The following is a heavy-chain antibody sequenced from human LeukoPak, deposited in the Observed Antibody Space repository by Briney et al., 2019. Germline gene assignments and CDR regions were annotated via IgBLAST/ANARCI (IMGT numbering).Heavy chain of an antibody. CDR3: ARRSPIAGAGPRRLED. CDR1: GFTFSDYY. CDR2: IYSGGST. D-gene: IGHD6-13*01. V-gene: IGHV3-53*01. Sequence: GGSLRLSCAASGFTFSDYYMSWIRQAPGKGLEWVSIIYSGGSTSYADSVKGRFIISRDNSKNTLYLQMNSLRAEDTAVYYCARRSPIAGAGPRRLEDWGQGTLVTVSS. J-gene: IGHJ4*02.